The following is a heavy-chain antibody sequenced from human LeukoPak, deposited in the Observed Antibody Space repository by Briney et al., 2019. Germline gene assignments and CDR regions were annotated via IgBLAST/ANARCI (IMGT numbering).Heavy chain of an antibody. Sequence: AGGSLRLSCAASGFTFSSYSMNWVRQAPGKGLEWVSYISSSSSTIYYAVSVKGRFTISRDNAKNSLYLQMNSLRAEDTAVYYCARGWSDDAFDIWGQGTVVTVSS. V-gene: IGHV3-48*01. CDR2: ISSSSSTI. D-gene: IGHD2-15*01. CDR3: ARGWSDDAFDI. J-gene: IGHJ3*02. CDR1: GFTFSSYS.